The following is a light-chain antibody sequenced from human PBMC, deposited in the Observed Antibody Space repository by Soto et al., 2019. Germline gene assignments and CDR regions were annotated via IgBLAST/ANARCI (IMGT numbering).Light chain of an antibody. J-gene: IGKJ2*01. Sequence: DIQMTQSPSTLSASVGDRVTITCRASQSISSWLAWYQQKPGKAPKLLIYDASSLESGVPSRFSGSGSGTEFTLTISSLQPDDLATYYCQQYNSYHTFGQGTKLEIK. CDR3: QQYNSYHT. V-gene: IGKV1-5*01. CDR2: DAS. CDR1: QSISSW.